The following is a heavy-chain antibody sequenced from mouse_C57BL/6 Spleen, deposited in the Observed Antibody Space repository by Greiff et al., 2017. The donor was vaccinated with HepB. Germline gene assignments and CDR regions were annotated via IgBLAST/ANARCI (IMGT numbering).Heavy chain of an antibody. CDR1: GYTFTDYY. CDR3: ASYDYDFDY. D-gene: IGHD2-4*01. J-gene: IGHJ2*01. Sequence: EVKLMESGPVLVKPGASVKMSCKASGYTFTDYYMNWVKQSHGKSLEWIGVINPYNGGTSYNQKFKGKATLTVDKSSSTAYMELNSLTSEDSAVYYCASYDYDFDYWGQGTTLTVSS. V-gene: IGHV1-19*01. CDR2: INPYNGGT.